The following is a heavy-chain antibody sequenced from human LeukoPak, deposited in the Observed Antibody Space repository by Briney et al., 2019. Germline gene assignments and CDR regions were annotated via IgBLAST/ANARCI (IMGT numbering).Heavy chain of an antibody. CDR1: GYGFTSYW. Sequence: GESLKISCKGSGYGFTSYWIGWVRQMPGKGLEWMGIVSPSDSDTRYSPSFQGQVTISADKSISTAYLQWTSLKASDTAMYYCTRPAYSSSWLGAFDIWGQGTMVIVS. V-gene: IGHV5-51*01. J-gene: IGHJ3*02. D-gene: IGHD6-13*01. CDR2: VSPSDSDT. CDR3: TRPAYSSSWLGAFDI.